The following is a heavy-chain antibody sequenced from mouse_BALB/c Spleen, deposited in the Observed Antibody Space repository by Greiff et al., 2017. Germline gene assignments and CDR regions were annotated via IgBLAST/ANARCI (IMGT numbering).Heavy chain of an antibody. Sequence: VQLQQSGPELVKPGASVKISCKASGYTFTDYNMHWVKQSHGKSLEWIGYIYPYNGGTGYNQKFKSKATLTVDNSSSTAYMELRSLTSGDSAVYYCARIDDYDAMDYWGQGTSVTVSS. CDR2: IYPYNGGT. V-gene: IGHV1S29*02. J-gene: IGHJ4*01. D-gene: IGHD2-3*01. CDR3: ARIDDYDAMDY. CDR1: GYTFTDYN.